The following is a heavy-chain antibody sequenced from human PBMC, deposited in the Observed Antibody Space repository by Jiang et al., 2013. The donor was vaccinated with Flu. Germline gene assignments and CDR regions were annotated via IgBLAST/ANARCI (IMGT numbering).Heavy chain of an antibody. CDR1: FSSYA. D-gene: IGHD2-8*01. CDR2: IIPIFGTA. J-gene: IGHJ4*02. CDR3: ARGAQDIVLMAYFDY. Sequence: FSSYAISWVRQAPGQGLEWMGGIIPIFGTANYAQKFQGRVTITADESTSTAYMELSSLRSEDTAVYYCARGAQDIVLMAYFDYWGQGTLVTVSS. V-gene: IGHV1-69*01.